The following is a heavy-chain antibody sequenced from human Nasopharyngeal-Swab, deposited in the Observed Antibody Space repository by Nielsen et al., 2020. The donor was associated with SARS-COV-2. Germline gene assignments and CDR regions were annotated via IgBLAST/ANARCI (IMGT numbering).Heavy chain of an antibody. V-gene: IGHV3-30-3*01. CDR1: GFTFSNFA. CDR2: ISYDGSSK. D-gene: IGHD6-19*01. J-gene: IGHJ4*02. Sequence: GGSLRLSCAASGFTFSNFAMHWVRQAPGKGLEWVAVISYDGSSKYDADSVRGRFTVSRDNSINTLYLQMSSLKIEDMAVYYCARAYTNNGWGHFDHWGQGTLVTVSS. CDR3: ARAYTNNGWGHFDH.